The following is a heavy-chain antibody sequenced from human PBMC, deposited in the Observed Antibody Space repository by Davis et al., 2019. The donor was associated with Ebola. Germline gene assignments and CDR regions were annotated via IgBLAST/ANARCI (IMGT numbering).Heavy chain of an antibody. CDR1: GFTFSGSA. CDR3: AKRGRIAAAGLDY. V-gene: IGHV3-73*01. CDR2: IRSKANSYAT. D-gene: IGHD6-13*01. Sequence: GESLNLSCAASGFTFSGSAMHWVRQASGKGLEWVGRIRSKANSYATAYAASVKGRFTISRDDSKNTLYLQMNSLRAEDTAVYYCAKRGRIAAAGLDYWGQGTLVTVSS. J-gene: IGHJ4*02.